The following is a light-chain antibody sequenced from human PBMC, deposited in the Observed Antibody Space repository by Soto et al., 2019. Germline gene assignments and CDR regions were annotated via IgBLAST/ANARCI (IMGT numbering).Light chain of an antibody. CDR3: QQYGSSRWT. J-gene: IGKJ1*01. V-gene: IGKV3-20*01. CDR1: QSVSSIY. Sequence: EIVLTQSPGTLSLSPGERATLSCRASQSVSSIYLAWYQQKPGQAPRLLLYGASSRATGIPDRFSGSGSGTDFTLTISRLEPEDFAVYYCQQYGSSRWTFGQGTKVEI. CDR2: GAS.